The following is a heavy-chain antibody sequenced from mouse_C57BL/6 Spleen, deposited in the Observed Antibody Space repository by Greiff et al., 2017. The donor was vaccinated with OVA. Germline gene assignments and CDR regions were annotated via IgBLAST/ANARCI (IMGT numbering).Heavy chain of an antibody. J-gene: IGHJ4*01. V-gene: IGHV1-39*01. CDR2: INPNYGTT. D-gene: IGHD2-5*01. Sequence: VQLQQSGPELVKPGASVKISCKASGYSFTDYNMNWVTQSNGTRLEWIGVINPNYGTTSYNQKFKGKATLTVDQSSSTDYMQLNSLTSEYSAVYYCARNAYYSNYVDAMDYWGQGTSVTVSS. CDR3: ARNAYYSNYVDAMDY. CDR1: GYSFTDYN.